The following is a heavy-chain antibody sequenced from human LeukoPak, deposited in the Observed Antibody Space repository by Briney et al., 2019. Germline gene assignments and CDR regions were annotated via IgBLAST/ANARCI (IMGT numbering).Heavy chain of an antibody. CDR3: ARDSPYSSGWYRLDY. V-gene: IGHV1-2*02. D-gene: IGHD6-19*01. Sequence: ASVKVSCKASGYTFTGYYMHWVRQAPGQGLEWMGWVNPNSGGTNYAQKFQGRVTMTRDTSISTAYMELRSLRSDDTAVYYCARDSPYSSGWYRLDYWGQGTLVTVSS. CDR2: VNPNSGGT. J-gene: IGHJ4*02. CDR1: GYTFTGYY.